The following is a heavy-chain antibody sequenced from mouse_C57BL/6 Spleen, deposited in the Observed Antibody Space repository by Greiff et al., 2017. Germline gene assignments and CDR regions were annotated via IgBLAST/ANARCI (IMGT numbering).Heavy chain of an antibody. CDR1: GFSLTSYG. D-gene: IGHD2-3*01. CDR3: AKNDDYWYFDV. Sequence: QVQLKESGPGLVQPSQSLSITCTVSGFSLTSYGVHWVRQSPGKGLEWLGVLWRGGSTDYNAAFMSRLSITKDNSKSQVFVKMNSLQADDTAIYDCAKNDDYWYFDVWGTGTTVTVSS. CDR2: LWRGGST. V-gene: IGHV2-5*01. J-gene: IGHJ1*03.